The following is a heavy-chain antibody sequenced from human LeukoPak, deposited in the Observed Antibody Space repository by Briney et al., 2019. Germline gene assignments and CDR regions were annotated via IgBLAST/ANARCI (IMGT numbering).Heavy chain of an antibody. D-gene: IGHD6-13*01. J-gene: IGHJ6*04. CDR2: IYYSGST. CDR1: GGSLTSIY. V-gene: IGHV4-59*01. CDR3: ARAGSSWDVDV. Sequence: SETLSLTCTVSGGSLTSIYWSWIRQPPGKGLEWIGYIYYSGSTNYNPSLKSRVTISVDTSKNQFSLKLSSVTAADTAVYYCARAGSSWDVDVKGTGTTVTVSS.